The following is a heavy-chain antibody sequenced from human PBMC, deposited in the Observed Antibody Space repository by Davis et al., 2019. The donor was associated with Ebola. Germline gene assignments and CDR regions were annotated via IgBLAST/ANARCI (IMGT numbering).Heavy chain of an antibody. CDR3: ARAAAGTFGHNWFDP. Sequence: SQTPSLTCSISGDSVSSNSAAWNWIRQSPSRGLEWLGRTYYRSKWYNDYAVSVKSRITINPDTSKNQFSLQLNSVTPEDTAVYYCARAAAGTFGHNWFDPWGQGTLVTVSS. CDR1: GDSVSSNSAA. D-gene: IGHD6-13*01. J-gene: IGHJ5*02. CDR2: TYYRSKWYN. V-gene: IGHV6-1*01.